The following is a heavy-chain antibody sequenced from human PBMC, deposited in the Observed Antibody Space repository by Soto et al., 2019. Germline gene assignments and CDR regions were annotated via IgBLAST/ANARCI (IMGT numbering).Heavy chain of an antibody. D-gene: IGHD1-7*01. Sequence: SETLSLTCTVSGYSISSGYYWGWIRQPPGKGLEWVGSIYHSGIIYYNPSLKSRVTISVDTSKNQFSLELTSVTAADTAVYYCAGYNWNYYFDPWGQGTLVTVSS. J-gene: IGHJ5*02. CDR3: AGYNWNYYFDP. CDR2: IYHSGII. V-gene: IGHV4-38-2*02. CDR1: GYSISSGYY.